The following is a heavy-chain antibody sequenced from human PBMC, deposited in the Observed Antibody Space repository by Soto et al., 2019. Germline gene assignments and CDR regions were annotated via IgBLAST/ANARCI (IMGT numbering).Heavy chain of an antibody. V-gene: IGHV3-11*01. CDR2: ISSNSTAF. CDR3: ATGDWSRTNNFDT. J-gene: IGHJ5*02. D-gene: IGHD2-2*01. Sequence: NLLESGGGLVKPGGSLRLSCEGSGFLFSHYYMSWIRQGPEKRLELVAYISSNSTAFYYADSAKGRFTVSKDDAKKSVFLQMTSVTSDDTATYYCATGDWSRTNNFDTWGQGTQVIVSA. CDR1: GFLFSHYY.